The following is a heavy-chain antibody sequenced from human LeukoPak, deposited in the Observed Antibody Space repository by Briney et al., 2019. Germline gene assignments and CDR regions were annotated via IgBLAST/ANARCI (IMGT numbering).Heavy chain of an antibody. CDR2: IDHSGNT. V-gene: IGHV4-38-2*01. J-gene: IGHJ4*02. CDR1: GYSINSGYC. CDR3: ARVPHSVEGSMKAVFIHYFDY. Sequence: TSETLSLTCAVSGYSINSGYCWGWIRQPPGKGLEWIGGIDHSGNTHYNPSLKNRVTISVDTSKNEFSLKLSSVTATDTAVYYCARVPHSVEGSMKAVFIHYFDYWGQGSLVTVSS. D-gene: IGHD3-22*01.